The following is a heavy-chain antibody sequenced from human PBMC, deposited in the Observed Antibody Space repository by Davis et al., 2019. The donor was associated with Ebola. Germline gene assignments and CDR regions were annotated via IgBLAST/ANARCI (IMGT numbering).Heavy chain of an antibody. Sequence: GESLKISCKGSGYSFTSYWISWVRQMPGKGLEWMGKIDPTDSYTNYSPSFQGHVTISADKSISTAYLQWSSLKASDTATYYCARHCDYSNFYNYYGMDVWGQGTTVSVSS. CDR2: IDPTDSYT. D-gene: IGHD4-11*01. CDR3: ARHCDYSNFYNYYGMDV. V-gene: IGHV5-10-1*01. J-gene: IGHJ6*02. CDR1: GYSFTSYW.